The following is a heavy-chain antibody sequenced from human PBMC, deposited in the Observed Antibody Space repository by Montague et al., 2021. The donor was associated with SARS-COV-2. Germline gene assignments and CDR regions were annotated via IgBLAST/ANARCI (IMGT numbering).Heavy chain of an antibody. V-gene: IGHV4-39*01. J-gene: IGHJ4*02. CDR1: GGSIKSTEYY. Sequence: SETLSLTCNVSGGSIKSTEYYWGWIRQSPGKGLEWIGNLYFSGTTYFNPSLQTRITISIDTSKSQFSLKLRSVTAADTAVCFCVRPAENYYLSGTVVGFDLWGQGTLVTVSS. CDR3: VRPAENYYLSGTVVGFDL. D-gene: IGHD3-10*01. CDR2: LYFSGTT.